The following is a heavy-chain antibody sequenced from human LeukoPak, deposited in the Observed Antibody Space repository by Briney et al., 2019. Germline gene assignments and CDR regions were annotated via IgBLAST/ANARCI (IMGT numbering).Heavy chain of an antibody. CDR3: AKARDFWSGYEELIDY. CDR1: GFTFSGSA. CDR2: IRSKANSYAT. Sequence: GGSLRLSCAASGFTFSGSAMHWVRQASGKGLEWVGRIRSKANSYATEYAASVKGRFTISRDDSKHTLYLQIDSLRLEDTAVYYCAKARDFWSGYEELIDYWGQGTLVTVSS. D-gene: IGHD3-3*01. V-gene: IGHV3-73*01. J-gene: IGHJ4*02.